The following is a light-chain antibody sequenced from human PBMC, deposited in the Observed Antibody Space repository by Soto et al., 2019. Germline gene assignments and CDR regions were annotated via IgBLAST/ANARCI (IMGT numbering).Light chain of an antibody. J-gene: IGKJ1*01. Sequence: DIQMTQSPSSLSASVGDRVTITCRASHFITSYLNWYQQKPGKAPTLLIHTTSALQTGVPSRFSASGSGRDFTLTISSLQPDDVATYFCQQSYSTPGAFGRGTKVEI. V-gene: IGKV1-39*01. CDR1: HFITSY. CDR2: TTS. CDR3: QQSYSTPGA.